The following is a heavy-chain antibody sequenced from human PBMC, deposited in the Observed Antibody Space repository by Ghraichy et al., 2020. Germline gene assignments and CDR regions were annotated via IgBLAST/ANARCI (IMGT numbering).Heavy chain of an antibody. V-gene: IGHV4-61*01. CDR3: ARDVSGVGWLDP. J-gene: IGHJ5*02. CDR2: MYYSGTT. CDR1: GGSVKSGSHY. D-gene: IGHD3-3*01. Sequence: SETLSLTCTVSGGSVKSGSHYWSWIRQPPGKGMEYIGYMYYSGTTYYNPSLKSRVTMSVDTSKNQFSLKVTSVTAADTAVYYCARDVSGVGWLDPWGQGTLVTVSS.